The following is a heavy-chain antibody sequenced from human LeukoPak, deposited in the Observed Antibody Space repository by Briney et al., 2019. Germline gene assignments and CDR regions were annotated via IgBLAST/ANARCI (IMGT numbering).Heavy chain of an antibody. V-gene: IGHV3-74*01. CDR1: GFSFSDYW. CDR2: INTDGSTT. Sequence: PGGSLRLSCVASGFSFSDYWMHWVRQVPGKGLVWVSRINTDGSTTDYADSVKGRFTISRDNAKNTLYLQMNSLRAEDTAAYYCARGMTYYFGSGKLDYWGQGALVTVS. CDR3: ARGMTYYFGSGKLDY. J-gene: IGHJ4*02. D-gene: IGHD3-10*01.